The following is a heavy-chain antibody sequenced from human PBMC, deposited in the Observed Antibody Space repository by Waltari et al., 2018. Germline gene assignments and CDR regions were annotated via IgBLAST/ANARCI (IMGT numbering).Heavy chain of an antibody. Sequence: EVQLLESGGGLVQPGGSLGLPCAASGFMFCSCQWSWVRQAPGKGLEWVSAISPSGDRTWYADSVKGRLTISRDNGKNTVYLQMNSLRPEDTALYYCTKAQYGYGGSYDWFDPWGQGTLVTVSS. V-gene: IGHV3-23*01. J-gene: IGHJ5*02. CDR3: TKAQYGYGGSYDWFDP. CDR2: ISPSGDRT. D-gene: IGHD1-26*01. CDR1: GFMFCSCQ.